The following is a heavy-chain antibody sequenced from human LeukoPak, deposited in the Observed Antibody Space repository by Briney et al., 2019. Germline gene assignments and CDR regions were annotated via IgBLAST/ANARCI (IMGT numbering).Heavy chain of an antibody. CDR3: ARLTVMAVAGTSDHYYYYGMDV. CDR2: INPNSGGT. J-gene: IGHJ6*02. Sequence: ASVKVSCKASGYTFTGYYMHWVRQAPGQGLEWMGWINPNSGGTNYAQKFRGRVTMTRDTSISTAYMELSRLRSDDTAVYYCARLTVMAVAGTSDHYYYYGMDVWGQGTTVTVSS. D-gene: IGHD6-19*01. CDR1: GYTFTGYY. V-gene: IGHV1-2*02.